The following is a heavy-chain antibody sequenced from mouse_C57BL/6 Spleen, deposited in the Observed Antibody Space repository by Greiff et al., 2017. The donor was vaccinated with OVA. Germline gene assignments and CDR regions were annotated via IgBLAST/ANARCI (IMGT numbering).Heavy chain of an antibody. CDR3: ARITTVVAFDY. CDR2: INPNNGGT. V-gene: IGHV1-22*01. D-gene: IGHD1-1*01. CDR1: GYTSTDYN. J-gene: IGHJ2*01. Sequence: EVKVVESGPELVKPGASVKMSCKASGYTSTDYNMHWVKQSHGKSLEWIGYINPNNGGTSYNQKFKGKATLTVNKSSSTAYMELRSLTSEDSAVYYCARITTVVAFDYWGQGTTLTVSS.